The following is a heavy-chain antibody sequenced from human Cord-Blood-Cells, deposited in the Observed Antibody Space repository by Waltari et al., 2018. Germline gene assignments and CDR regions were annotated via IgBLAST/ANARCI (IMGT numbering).Heavy chain of an antibody. V-gene: IGHV1-2*04. CDR2: INPNSGGT. D-gene: IGHD2-15*01. Sequence: PGQGLEWMGWINPNSGGTNYAQKFQGWVTMTRDTSISTAYMERSRLRSDDTAVYYCAREPVVGGNAFDIWGQGTMVTVSS. J-gene: IGHJ3*02. CDR3: AREPVVGGNAFDI.